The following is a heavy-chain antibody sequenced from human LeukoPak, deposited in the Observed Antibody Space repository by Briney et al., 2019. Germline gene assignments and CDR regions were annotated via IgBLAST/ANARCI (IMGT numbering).Heavy chain of an antibody. CDR2: ISYDGSNK. V-gene: IGHV3-30-3*01. CDR3: AKVEPFGRVVPAARKGGMDY. J-gene: IGHJ4*02. CDR1: GFTFSSYA. Sequence: GRSLRLSCAASGFTFSSYAMHWVRQAPGKGLEWVAVISYDGSNKYYADSVKGRFTISRDNSKNTLYLQMNSLRAEDTAVYYCAKVEPFGRVVPAARKGGMDYWGQGTLVTVSS. D-gene: IGHD2-2*01.